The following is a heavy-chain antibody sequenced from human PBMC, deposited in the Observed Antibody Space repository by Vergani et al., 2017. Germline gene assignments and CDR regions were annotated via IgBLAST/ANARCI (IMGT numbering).Heavy chain of an antibody. CDR3: AKARDRWLQKLGGFDY. CDR1: GFTFSSYG. CDR2: ISYDGSNK. V-gene: IGHV3-30*18. J-gene: IGHJ4*02. D-gene: IGHD5-24*01. Sequence: QVQLVESGGGVVQPGRSLRLSCAASGFTFSSYGMHWVRQAPGKGLEWVAVISYDGSNKYYADSVKGRFTISRDNSKNTLYLQMNSLRAEDTAVYYCAKARDRWLQKLGGFDYWGQGTLVTVSS.